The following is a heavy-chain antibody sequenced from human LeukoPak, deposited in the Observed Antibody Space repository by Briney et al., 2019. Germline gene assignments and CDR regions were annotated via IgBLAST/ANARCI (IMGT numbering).Heavy chain of an antibody. J-gene: IGHJ4*02. CDR1: GFTFSNYA. CDR2: ISGSGGST. Sequence: GGSLRLSCAASGFTFSNYAMSWVRQAPGKGLEWVSAISGSGGSTYYADSVKGRFTISRDNSKNTLYLQMNSLRAEDTAVYYCAKGDPGLYYYDSSGYIFDYWGQGTLVTVSS. CDR3: AKGDPGLYYYDSSGYIFDY. D-gene: IGHD3-22*01. V-gene: IGHV3-23*01.